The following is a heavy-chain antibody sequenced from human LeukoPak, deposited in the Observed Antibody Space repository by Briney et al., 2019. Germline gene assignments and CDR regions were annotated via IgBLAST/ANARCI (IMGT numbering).Heavy chain of an antibody. D-gene: IGHD1-26*01. CDR1: GFTFSNYA. CDR2: ISDSGGDS. Sequence: GGSLRLSCAASGFTFSNYAMTWVRQAPGKGLEWLSAISDSGGDSKYAHSVKDRFTISRDNSKNTLYLRMNSLRAEDTALYFCAKDWSCDYWGQGTLVTVSS. V-gene: IGHV3-23*01. J-gene: IGHJ4*02. CDR3: AKDWSCDY.